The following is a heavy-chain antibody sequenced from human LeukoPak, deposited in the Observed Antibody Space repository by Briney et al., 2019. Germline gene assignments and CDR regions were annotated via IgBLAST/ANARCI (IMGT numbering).Heavy chain of an antibody. J-gene: IGHJ4*02. V-gene: IGHV3-30-3*01. CDR2: ISYDGSNK. Sequence: GGSLRLSCAASGFIVSSNYMNWVRQAPGKGLEWVAVISYDGSNKYYADSVKGRFTISRDNSKNTLYLQMNSLRAEDTAVYYCARDMVDIFGRPLFYFDYWGQGTLVTVSS. D-gene: IGHD5-12*01. CDR1: GFIVSSNY. CDR3: ARDMVDIFGRPLFYFDY.